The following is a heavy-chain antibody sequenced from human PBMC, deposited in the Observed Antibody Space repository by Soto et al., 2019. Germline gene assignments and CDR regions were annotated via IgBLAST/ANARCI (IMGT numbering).Heavy chain of an antibody. CDR1: GYTFTSYA. D-gene: IGHD3-10*01. CDR2: INAGNGNT. Sequence: ASVKVSCKASGYTFTSYAMHWVRQAPGQRLEWMGWINAGNGNTKYPQKFQGRVTMTRDTSTSTVYMELSSLRSEDTAVYYCARDADITMVRGVISRGTTNYYYYGMDVWGQGTTVTVSS. CDR3: ARDADITMVRGVISRGTTNYYYYGMDV. J-gene: IGHJ6*02. V-gene: IGHV1-3*01.